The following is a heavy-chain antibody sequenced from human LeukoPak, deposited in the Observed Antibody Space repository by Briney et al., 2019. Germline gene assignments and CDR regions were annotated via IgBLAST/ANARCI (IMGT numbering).Heavy chain of an antibody. Sequence: SGTLSLTCTVSGDSINSLEFWSWFRHPPGKGLWWSGEMYLSGTTHSNPSVKSRVTISIDKSKNQFFLNLSSVTAADTAVYYCAGLVGRYSSGLYYYYFDYWGQGTLVTVSS. CDR2: MYLSGTT. CDR3: AGLVGRYSSGLYYYYFDY. V-gene: IGHV4-4*02. CDR1: GDSINSLEF. D-gene: IGHD3-22*01. J-gene: IGHJ4*02.